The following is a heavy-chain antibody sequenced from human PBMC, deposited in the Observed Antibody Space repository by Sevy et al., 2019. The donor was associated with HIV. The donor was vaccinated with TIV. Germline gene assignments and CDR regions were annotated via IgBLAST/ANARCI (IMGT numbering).Heavy chain of an antibody. CDR1: GFTFSSYS. J-gene: IGHJ4*02. V-gene: IGHV3-64D*06. D-gene: IGHD2-8*01. CDR3: VRNGIHLYDY. Sequence: GGSLRLSCSASGFTFSSYSMHWVRQAPGKGLEYVSAISYDESTFYADSVKGRCTISRDNSKDTLYLQMNSLKTEDTAVYYCVRNGIHLYDYWGQGALVTVSS. CDR2: ISYDEST.